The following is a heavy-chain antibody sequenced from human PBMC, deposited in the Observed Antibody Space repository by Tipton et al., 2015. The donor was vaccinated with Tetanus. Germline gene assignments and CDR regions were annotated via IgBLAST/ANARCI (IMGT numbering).Heavy chain of an antibody. D-gene: IGHD1-26*01. Sequence: TLSLTCTLSGASITHNDFSWGWIRQPPGRGLEWIGSVYYSGSTYYSPSLKSRVALSVDTSKNHFSLRLSSVTAADTAVYYCARDQARGARGWNYFDFWGLGTLVTVSS. V-gene: IGHV4-39*02. J-gene: IGHJ4*02. CDR1: GASITHNDFS. CDR3: ARDQARGARGWNYFDF. CDR2: VYYSGST.